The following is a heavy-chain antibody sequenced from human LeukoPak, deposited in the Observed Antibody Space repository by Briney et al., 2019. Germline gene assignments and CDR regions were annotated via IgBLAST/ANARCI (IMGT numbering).Heavy chain of an antibody. CDR3: ARRPPALGAFDI. CDR2: IYYSDSGKM. J-gene: IGHJ3*02. Sequence: PSETLSLTCTVSGGSISRSFYYWGWIRQSPGKGLEWIGSIYYSDSGKMSYNPSLKRRVTMSADTSKNQFSLRVNSVTAADTAVYYCARRPPALGAFDIWGQGTMVSVSS. CDR1: GGSISRSFYY. V-gene: IGHV4-39*01.